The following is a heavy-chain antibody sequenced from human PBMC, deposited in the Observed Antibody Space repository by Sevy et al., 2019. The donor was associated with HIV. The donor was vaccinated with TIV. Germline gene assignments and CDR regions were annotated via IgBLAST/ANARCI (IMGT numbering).Heavy chain of an antibody. CDR1: GFTFSDFW. CDR2: IRQDGNEI. V-gene: IGHV3-7*01. Sequence: GGSLRLSCKASGFTFSDFWMQWVRQAPGKGLEWVANIRQDGNEIYYGDSVKGRFTISRDNAKNALYLQMDGLRAEDTAVYYCAMRYFDIWGQGTLVTVSS. CDR3: AMRYFDI. J-gene: IGHJ4*02.